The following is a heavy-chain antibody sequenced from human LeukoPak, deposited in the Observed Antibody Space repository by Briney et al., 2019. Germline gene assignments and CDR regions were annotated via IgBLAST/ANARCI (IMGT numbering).Heavy chain of an antibody. V-gene: IGHV1-18*01. D-gene: IGHD1-26*01. CDR3: AKNLLGVGTGGYFDY. J-gene: IGHJ4*02. CDR1: GYTFTSYG. Sequence: ASVKVSCKASGYTFTSYGISWVRQAPGQGLEWMGWISAYNGNTNYAQKLQGRVTMTTDTSTSTAYMELRSLRSDDTAVYYCAKNLLGVGTGGYFDYWGQGTLVTVSS. CDR2: ISAYNGNT.